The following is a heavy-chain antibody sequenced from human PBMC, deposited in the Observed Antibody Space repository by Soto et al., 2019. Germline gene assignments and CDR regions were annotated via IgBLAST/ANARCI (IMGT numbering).Heavy chain of an antibody. V-gene: IGHV3-43*01. Sequence: GGSLRLSCAASGSTCDDYTMHWVRQAPGKGLEWVSLISWDGGSTYYADSVKGRFTISRDNSKNSLYLQMNSLRTEDTALYYCAKDAWESHEYYYYGMDVWGQGTTVTVSS. CDR3: AKDAWESHEYYYYGMDV. J-gene: IGHJ6*02. CDR1: GSTCDDYT. CDR2: ISWDGGST. D-gene: IGHD1-26*01.